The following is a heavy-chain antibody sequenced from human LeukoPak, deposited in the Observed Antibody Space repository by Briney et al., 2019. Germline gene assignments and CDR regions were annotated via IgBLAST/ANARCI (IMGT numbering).Heavy chain of an antibody. J-gene: IGHJ6*02. Sequence: SVKVSCKASGGTFSSYAISWVRQAPGQGLEWTGGIIPIFGTANYAQKFQGRVTITADESTSTAYMELSSLRSEDTAVYYCARGPTVGAAAYYYYGMDVWGQGTTVTVSS. CDR3: ARGPTVGAAAYYYYGMDV. V-gene: IGHV1-69*13. CDR1: GGTFSSYA. D-gene: IGHD1-26*01. CDR2: IIPIFGTA.